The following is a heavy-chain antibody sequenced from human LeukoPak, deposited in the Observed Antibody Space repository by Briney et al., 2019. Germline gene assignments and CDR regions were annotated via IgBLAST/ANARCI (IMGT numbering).Heavy chain of an antibody. Sequence: GGSLRLSCAASGFTFSLYDMSWVRQAPGKGLECVSAIDRGVGSTYYADSVKGRFTISRDNSKNTLYLQMNSLRAEDTAVYYCARLQNYYDSNGNYLDYWGQGTLVTVSS. J-gene: IGHJ4*02. CDR2: IDRGVGST. CDR3: ARLQNYYDSNGNYLDY. V-gene: IGHV3-23*01. D-gene: IGHD3-22*01. CDR1: GFTFSLYD.